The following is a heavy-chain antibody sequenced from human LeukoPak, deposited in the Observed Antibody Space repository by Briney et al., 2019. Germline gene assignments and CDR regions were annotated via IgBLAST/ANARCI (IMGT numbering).Heavy chain of an antibody. CDR2: ISVSSSTI. Sequence: GGSLRLSCAASGLTFSSYSMNWIHQAPGKGLEWLSYISVSSSTIYYADSVKGRFTISRDNAKNSLYLQMSSLRAEDTAVYYCAPGYCSSSSCSHYFDYWGQGTRVTVSS. V-gene: IGHV3-48*01. D-gene: IGHD2-2*01. CDR3: APGYCSSSSCSHYFDY. CDR1: GLTFSSYS. J-gene: IGHJ4*02.